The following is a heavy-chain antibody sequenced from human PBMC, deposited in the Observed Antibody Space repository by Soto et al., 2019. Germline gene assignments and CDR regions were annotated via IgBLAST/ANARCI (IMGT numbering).Heavy chain of an antibody. Sequence: PSETLSLTCTVSGDSIGSGNKYWSWIRQAPGKGLEWIGYIFSSGTTYYNPSLKSRVTISVDTSKNQFSLKLTSVTAADPAVYYCARHGSNWGQGTLVTVSS. CDR3: ARHGSN. V-gene: IGHV4-39*01. CDR1: GDSIGSGNKY. CDR2: IFSSGTT. J-gene: IGHJ4*02.